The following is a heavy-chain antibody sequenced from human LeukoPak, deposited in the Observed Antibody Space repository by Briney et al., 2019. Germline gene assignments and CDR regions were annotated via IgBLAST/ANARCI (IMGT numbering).Heavy chain of an antibody. V-gene: IGHV3-21*01. D-gene: IGHD3-10*01. CDR3: ASTMVRGVAVQDDY. Sequence: GGSLRLSCAASGFTFSSMNWVRQAPGKGLEWVSSISSSSSYIYYADSVKGRFTISRDNAKNSLYLQMNSLRAEDTAVYYCASTMVRGVAVQDDYWGQGTMVTVSS. CDR2: ISSSSSYI. CDR1: GFTFSS. J-gene: IGHJ3*01.